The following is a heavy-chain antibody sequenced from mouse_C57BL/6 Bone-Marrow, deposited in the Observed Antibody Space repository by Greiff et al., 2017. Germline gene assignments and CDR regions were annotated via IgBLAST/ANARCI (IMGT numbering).Heavy chain of an antibody. CDR3: ARWVDGNGDY. Sequence: VQLQQPGAELVMPGASVKLSCKASGYTFTSYWMHWVKQRPGQGLEWIGEIDPSDSYTNYNQKFKGKATLTVDKSSSTAYMQLSSLTSEYSAVYYGARWVDGNGDYWGQGTSVTVSS. CDR1: GYTFTSYW. J-gene: IGHJ4*01. V-gene: IGHV1-69*01. D-gene: IGHD2-1*01. CDR2: IDPSDSYT.